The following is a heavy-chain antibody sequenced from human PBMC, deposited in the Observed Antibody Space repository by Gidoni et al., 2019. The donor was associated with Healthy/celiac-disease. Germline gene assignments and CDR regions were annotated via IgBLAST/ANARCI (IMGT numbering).Heavy chain of an antibody. D-gene: IGHD6-13*01. V-gene: IGHV1-3*01. J-gene: IGHJ6*02. CDR3: ARVKLNPYSSRGRYYYGMDV. CDR2: INAGNGNT. Sequence: EWMGWINAGNGNTKYSQKFQGRVTITRDTSASTAYMELSSLRSEDTAVYYCARVKLNPYSSRGRYYYGMDVWGQGTTVTVSS.